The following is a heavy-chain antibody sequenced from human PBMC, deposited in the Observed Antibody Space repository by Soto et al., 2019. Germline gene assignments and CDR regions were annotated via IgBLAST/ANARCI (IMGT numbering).Heavy chain of an antibody. CDR2: IWYDGSNK. D-gene: IGHD3-3*01. J-gene: IGHJ6*03. V-gene: IGHV3-33*01. CDR1: GFTFSSYG. CDR3: ARDQRITIFGVVNSGYGYYYYMDV. Sequence: GGSLRLSCAASGFTFSSYGMHWVRQAPGKGLEWVAVIWYDGSNKYYADSVKGRFTISRDNSKNTLYLQMNSLRAEDTAVYYCARDQRITIFGVVNSGYGYYYYMDVWGKGTTVTVSS.